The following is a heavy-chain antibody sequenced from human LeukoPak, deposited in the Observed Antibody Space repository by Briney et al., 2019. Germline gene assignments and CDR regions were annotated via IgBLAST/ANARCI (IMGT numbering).Heavy chain of an antibody. CDR2: INPNSGGT. CDR3: ARDLAEAAAGYYYYGMDV. CDR1: GHTFTGYY. V-gene: IGHV1-2*02. Sequence: GASVKVSCKASGHTFTGYYMHWVRQAPGQGLEWMGWINPNSGGTNYAQKFQGRVTMTRDTSISTAYMELSRLRSDDTAVYYCARDLAEAAAGYYYYGMDVWGQGTTVTVSS. J-gene: IGHJ6*02. D-gene: IGHD6-13*01.